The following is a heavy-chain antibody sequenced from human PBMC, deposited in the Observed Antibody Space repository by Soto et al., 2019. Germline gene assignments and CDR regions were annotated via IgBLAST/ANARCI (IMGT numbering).Heavy chain of an antibody. J-gene: IGHJ4*02. CDR3: ARLGAARSLYYFDY. CDR1: GGSISSSSYY. D-gene: IGHD6-6*01. CDR2: IYYSGST. Sequence: KPSETLSLTCTVSGGSISSSSYYWGWIRQPPGKGLEWIGCIYYSGSTYYNPSLKSRVTISVDTSKNQFSLKLSSVTAADTAVYYCARLGAARSLYYFDYWGQGTLVTVSS. V-gene: IGHV4-39*01.